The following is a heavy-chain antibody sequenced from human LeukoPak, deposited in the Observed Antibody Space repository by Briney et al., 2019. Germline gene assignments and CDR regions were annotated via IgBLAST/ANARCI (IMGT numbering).Heavy chain of an antibody. D-gene: IGHD3-22*01. J-gene: IGHJ5*02. Sequence: ASVKVSCKASGYTFTGYYKHWVRQAPGQGLEWMGWINPNSGGTNYAQKFQGRVTMTRDTSISTAYMELSRLRSDDTAVYYCARGLRFGMIVVVITTDWFDPWGQGTLVTVSS. V-gene: IGHV1-2*02. CDR3: ARGLRFGMIVVVITTDWFDP. CDR2: INPNSGGT. CDR1: GYTFTGYY.